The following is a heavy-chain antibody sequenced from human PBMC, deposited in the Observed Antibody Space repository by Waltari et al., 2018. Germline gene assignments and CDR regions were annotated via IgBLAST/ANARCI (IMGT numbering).Heavy chain of an antibody. Sequence: QVQLQQWGAGLLKPSETLSLTCAVYGGSFSGYYWSWIRQPPGKGLEWIGEINHSGSTNYNPSLKSRVTISVDTSKNQFSLKLSSVTAADTAVYYCARGHPRNYDFWSGYPEAPYYYYGMDVWGQGTTVTVSS. D-gene: IGHD3-3*01. CDR3: ARGHPRNYDFWSGYPEAPYYYYGMDV. CDR2: INHSGST. V-gene: IGHV4-34*01. J-gene: IGHJ6*02. CDR1: GGSFSGYY.